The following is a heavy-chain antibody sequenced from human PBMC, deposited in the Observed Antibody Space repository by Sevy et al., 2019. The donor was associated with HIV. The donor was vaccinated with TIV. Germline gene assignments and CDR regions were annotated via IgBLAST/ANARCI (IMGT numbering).Heavy chain of an antibody. CDR3: AKDNDFWSGYSLLNYYYYGMDV. V-gene: IGHV3-30*02. D-gene: IGHD3-3*01. J-gene: IGHJ6*02. Sequence: GGSLRLSCVASGFTFSSYGMHWVRQAPGKGLEWVAFIRYDGSNKYYADSVKGRFTISRDNSKNTLYLQMNSLRAEDTAVYYCAKDNDFWSGYSLLNYYYYGMDVWGQGTTVTVSS. CDR2: IRYDGSNK. CDR1: GFTFSSYG.